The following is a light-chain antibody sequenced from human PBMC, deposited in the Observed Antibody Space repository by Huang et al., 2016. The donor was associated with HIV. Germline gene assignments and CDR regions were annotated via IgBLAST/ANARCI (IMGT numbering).Light chain of an antibody. V-gene: IGKV3-11*01. CDR1: QNITSF. J-gene: IGKJ4*01. CDR2: DAT. CDR3: QQRIQWPRLT. Sequence: EIVLTQSPATLSLSPGERATLSCRASQNITSFLAWYRQKPGQAPRLLIFDATNRATGTPARFSGSGSGTDFTLTIHSLEPEDFAVYYCQQRIQWPRLTFGGGTRAEMK.